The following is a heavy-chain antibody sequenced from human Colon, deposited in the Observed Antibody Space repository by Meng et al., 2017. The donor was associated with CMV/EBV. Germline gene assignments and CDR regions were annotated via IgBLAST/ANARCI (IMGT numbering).Heavy chain of an antibody. Sequence: GAAGGHLVPPGGSPSLSCAVSGFTVGSNFMSWVRQAPGKGLEWVSVIYGGGDTDYVDSVKGRFTISRDNSKNMLYLQMNSLRVEDTALYYCASPPPIGAAFDYWGRGTLVTVSS. CDR3: ASPPPIGAAFDY. CDR2: IYGGGDT. V-gene: IGHV3-66*01. CDR1: GFTVGSNF. J-gene: IGHJ4*02. D-gene: IGHD6-13*01.